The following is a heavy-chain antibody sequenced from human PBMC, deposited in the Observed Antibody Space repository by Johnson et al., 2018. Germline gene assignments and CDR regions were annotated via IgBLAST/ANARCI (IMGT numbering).Heavy chain of an antibody. V-gene: IGHV4-59*01. CDR2: LYYRGSP. CDR3: ARASGGIYYGMDV. CDR1: GDSISSYY. D-gene: IGHD3-16*01. J-gene: IGHJ6*02. Sequence: QVQLVESGPGLVKASETLSLTCTVSGDSISSYYWSWIRRPPGKGLEWIGYLYYRGSPNYNPSLKSRVTISVDTSKNQFSLKLSPVTAADTAVYYCARASGGIYYGMDVWGQGTTVTVSS.